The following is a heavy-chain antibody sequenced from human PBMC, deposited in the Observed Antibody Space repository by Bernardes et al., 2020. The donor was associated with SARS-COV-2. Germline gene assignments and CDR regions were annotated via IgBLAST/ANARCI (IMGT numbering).Heavy chain of an antibody. D-gene: IGHD2-15*01. J-gene: IGHJ4*02. CDR2: ITWDSGSV. CDR1: GFNFDDYA. V-gene: IGHV3-9*01. CDR3: AKDWRSMAYCFEN. Sequence: GGSLRLSCAGSGFNFDDYAMHWVRQVPGKGLEWVSGITWDSGSVVYADSVRGRFTVSRDNAKNSLYLQMNSLRPEDTAFYYCAKDWRSMAYCFENWGQGTLVSVSS.